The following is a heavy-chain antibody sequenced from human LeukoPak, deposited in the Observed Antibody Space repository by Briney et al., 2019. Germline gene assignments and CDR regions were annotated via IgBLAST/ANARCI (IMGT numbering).Heavy chain of an antibody. CDR3: ARLMTTVTTGWFDP. V-gene: IGHV5-51*01. CDR1: GYSFTSYW. D-gene: IGHD4-17*01. J-gene: IGHJ5*02. Sequence: HGESLKISCKGSGYSFTSYWIGWVRQMPGKGLEWMGIIYPGDSDTRYSPSFQGQVTISADKSISTAYLQWSSLKASDTAMYNCARLMTTVTTGWFDPWGQGTLVTVSS. CDR2: IYPGDSDT.